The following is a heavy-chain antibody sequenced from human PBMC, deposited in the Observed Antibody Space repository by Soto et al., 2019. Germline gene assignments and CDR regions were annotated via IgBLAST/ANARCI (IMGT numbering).Heavy chain of an antibody. CDR3: ASRGYGSRWPNVYMDV. V-gene: IGHV3-64*01. J-gene: IGHJ6*03. CDR1: GFTFSNYE. CDR2: ISNNGAHT. Sequence: EAQLVESGGGLVQPGGSLRLSCAASGFTFSNYEMHWVRQAPGKGLEYVSGISNNGAHTDYAKSVKGRFTTSRDNSENTLYLQMGSLRAEDMALYYCASRGYGSRWPNVYMDVWGKGTTVTVSS. D-gene: IGHD6-13*01.